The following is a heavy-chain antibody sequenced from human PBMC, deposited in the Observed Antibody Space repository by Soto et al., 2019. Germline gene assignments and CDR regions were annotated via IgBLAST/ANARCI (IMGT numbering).Heavy chain of an antibody. Sequence: QVQLVQSGAEVKKHGASVKVSCKASGYTFTTYGMSWVRQAPGQGLNWMGWISTYNGNTKYAERLLGRVTMTKDTTTSTAYMELRSLRSCDTAVYSCATEPTDYYDNSGNYSVDHWGQATLVTVSS. CDR3: ATEPTDYYDNSGNYSVDH. D-gene: IGHD3-22*01. CDR2: ISTYNGNT. V-gene: IGHV1-18*01. J-gene: IGHJ5*02. CDR1: GYTFTTYG.